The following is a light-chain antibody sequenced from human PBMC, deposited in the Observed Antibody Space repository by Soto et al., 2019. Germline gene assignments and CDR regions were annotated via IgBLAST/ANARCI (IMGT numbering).Light chain of an antibody. CDR2: DAS. V-gene: IGKV3-11*01. J-gene: IGKJ5*01. CDR1: QSVSRY. CDR3: QHRSNWPPIT. Sequence: EIVLTQSPATLSLSPGERATLSCRASQSVSRYLAWYQQKPGQAPRLLVYDASSRATGIPSRFSGSGSGTDFTLTISSLEPEDFAVYYCQHRSNWPPITFGQGTRLEIK.